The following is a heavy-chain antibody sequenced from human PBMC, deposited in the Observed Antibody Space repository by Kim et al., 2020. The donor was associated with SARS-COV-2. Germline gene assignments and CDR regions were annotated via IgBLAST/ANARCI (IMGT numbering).Heavy chain of an antibody. CDR1: GFSFGSNS. V-gene: IGHV3-21*06. J-gene: IGHJ4*02. Sequence: GGSLRLSCTASGFSFGSNSMSWVRQAPGKGLEWVSCISSNRNPFYSASARDRLTISRGNSNNNLSLQKIGLRGDDETRDYCVKGICDCKRDYWWQGT. CDR3: VKGICDCKRDY. D-gene: IGHD2-21*01. CDR2: ISSNRNP.